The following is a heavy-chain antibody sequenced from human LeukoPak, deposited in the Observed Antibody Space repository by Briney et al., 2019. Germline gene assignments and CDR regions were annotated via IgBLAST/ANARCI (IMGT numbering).Heavy chain of an antibody. CDR3: ARNTVNQLLPNYGMGV. CDR1: GYTFTSYG. J-gene: IGHJ6*02. V-gene: IGHV1-18*01. CDR2: ISAYNGNT. D-gene: IGHD2-2*01. Sequence: ASVKVSCKASGYTFTSYGISWVRQAPGQGLEWMGWISAYNGNTDYAQKLQGRVTMTTDTSTSTAYMELRSLRSDDTAVYYCARNTVNQLLPNYGMGVWGQGTTVTVSS.